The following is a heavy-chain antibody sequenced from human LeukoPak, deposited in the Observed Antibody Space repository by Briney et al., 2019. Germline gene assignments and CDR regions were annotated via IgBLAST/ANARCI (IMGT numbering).Heavy chain of an antibody. V-gene: IGHV3-30-3*01. CDR2: ISYDGSNK. Sequence: GGSLRLSCAASGFTFSSYAMHWVRQAPGKGLEWVAVISYDGSNKYYADSVKGRFTISRDNSKNTLYLQMNSLRAEDTAVYYCARDPETYYYDSSGSPDWGQGTMVTVSS. D-gene: IGHD3-22*01. CDR1: GFTFSSYA. J-gene: IGHJ3*01. CDR3: ARDPETYYYDSSGSPD.